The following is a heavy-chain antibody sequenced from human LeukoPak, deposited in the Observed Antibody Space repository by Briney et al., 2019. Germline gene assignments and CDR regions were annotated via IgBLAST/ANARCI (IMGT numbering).Heavy chain of an antibody. J-gene: IGHJ5*02. CDR1: GYTFTSYG. D-gene: IGHD5-18*01. V-gene: IGHV1-2*02. Sequence: GASVKVSCKASGYTFTSYGISWVRQAPGQGLEWMGWINPNSGGTNYAQKFQGRVTMTRDTSISTAYMELSRLRSDDTAVYYCARGSSQTAMVMLGWFDPWGQGTLVTVSS. CDR3: ARGSSQTAMVMLGWFDP. CDR2: INPNSGGT.